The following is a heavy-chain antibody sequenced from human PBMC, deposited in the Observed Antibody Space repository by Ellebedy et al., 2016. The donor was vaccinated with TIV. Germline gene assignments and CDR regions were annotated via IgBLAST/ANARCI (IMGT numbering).Heavy chain of an antibody. CDR3: AKDVDRASKEY. V-gene: IGHV3-23*01. CDR1: GFTFSSYS. J-gene: IGHJ4*02. CDR2: ISSWDYGGGT. D-gene: IGHD3-22*01. Sequence: PGGSLRLSCAASGFTFSSYSMNRVRQAPGKGLEWVSQISSWDYGGGTYYTDSVRGRFTISRDDSRNTVYLQMNSLRAEDTALYYCAKDVDRASKEYWGQGTLVTVSS.